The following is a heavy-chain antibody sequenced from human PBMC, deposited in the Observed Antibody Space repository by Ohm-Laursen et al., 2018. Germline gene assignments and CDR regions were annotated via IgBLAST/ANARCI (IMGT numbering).Heavy chain of an antibody. J-gene: IGHJ3*01. V-gene: IGHV3-9*01. D-gene: IGHD3-22*01. CDR2: ISWNSGSI. CDR3: LSGSGYSST. Sequence: RSLRLSCTASGFTFDDYAMHWVRQAPGKGLEWVSGISWNSGSIGYADSVKGRFTISRDNAKNTLYLQMNSVRVEDTAVYYCLSGSGYSSTWGQGTMVTVSS. CDR1: GFTFDDYA.